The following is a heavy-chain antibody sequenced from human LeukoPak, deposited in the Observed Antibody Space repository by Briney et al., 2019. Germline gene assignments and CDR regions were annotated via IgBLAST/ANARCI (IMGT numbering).Heavy chain of an antibody. CDR1: GGSISSGDYY. V-gene: IGHV4-30-4*01. CDR3: ARWAAAGDY. D-gene: IGHD6-13*01. CDR2: IYYSGST. J-gene: IGHJ4*02. Sequence: SETLSLTCTVSGGSISSGDYYRSWVRQPPGKGLEWIRYIYYSGSTYYNPSLKSRVIISIDTSKNQFSLKLSSVTAADTAVYYCARWAAAGDYWGQGTLVTVSS.